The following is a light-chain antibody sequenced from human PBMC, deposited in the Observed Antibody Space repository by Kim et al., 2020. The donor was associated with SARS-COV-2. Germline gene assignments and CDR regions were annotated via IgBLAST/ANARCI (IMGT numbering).Light chain of an antibody. CDR1: ALTREY. Sequence: PGQPARISCSGDALTREYVNWYKQRPGQARVLVMYRDGERPSGIPERLFGSSSGTTVTLTISGVQVEDEADYYCQSTDSSGTYVVFGGGTQLTVL. CDR3: QSTDSSGTYVV. V-gene: IGLV3-25*03. J-gene: IGLJ2*01. CDR2: RDG.